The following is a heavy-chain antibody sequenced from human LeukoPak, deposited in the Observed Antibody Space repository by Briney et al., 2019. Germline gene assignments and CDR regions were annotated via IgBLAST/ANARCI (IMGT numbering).Heavy chain of an antibody. CDR1: GGSISSGSYY. V-gene: IGHV4-61*02. CDR2: IYTSGST. D-gene: IGHD6-19*01. CDR3: ATGLIAVAGTVDY. J-gene: IGHJ4*02. Sequence: NPSETLSLTYTVSGGSISSGSYYWSWIRQPAGKGLEWIGRIYTSGSTNYNPSLKSRVTISVDTSKNQFSLKLSSVTAADTAVYYCATGLIAVAGTVDYWGQGTLVTVS.